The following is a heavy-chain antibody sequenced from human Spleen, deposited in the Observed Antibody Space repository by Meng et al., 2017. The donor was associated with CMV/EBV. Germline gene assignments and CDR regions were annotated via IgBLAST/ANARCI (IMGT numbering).Heavy chain of an antibody. CDR1: GYTFTSYG. CDR2: ISAYNGNT. CDR3: ARKWGSPREKDSSGIDY. V-gene: IGHV1-18*01. D-gene: IGHD6-19*01. Sequence: ASVKVSCKASGYTFTSYGISWVRQAPGQGLEWMGWISAYNGNTNYAQKLQGRVTMTTDTSTSTACMELRSLRSDDTAVYYCARKWGSPREKDSSGIDYWGQGTLVTVSS. J-gene: IGHJ4*02.